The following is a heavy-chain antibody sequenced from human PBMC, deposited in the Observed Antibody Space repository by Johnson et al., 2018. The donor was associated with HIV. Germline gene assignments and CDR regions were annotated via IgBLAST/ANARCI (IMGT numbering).Heavy chain of an antibody. V-gene: IGHV3-30*18. D-gene: IGHD3-10*01. CDR1: GFPFRDSA. CDR3: AKTRMGGILDAFDL. CDR2: ISYDGSYK. Sequence: QVQLLESGGGVVQPGRSLRLSCAASGFPFRDSAMHWVRQAPGRGMEWVAVISYDGSYKYYADSVKGRFTLSRDNSKNTLDLQMNSLTIEDTAVFYCAKTRMGGILDAFDLWGQGTMVIVS. J-gene: IGHJ3*01.